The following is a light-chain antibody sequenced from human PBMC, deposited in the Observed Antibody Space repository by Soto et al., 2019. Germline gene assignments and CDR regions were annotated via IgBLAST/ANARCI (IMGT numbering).Light chain of an antibody. J-gene: IGKJ1*01. Sequence: EIVMTQSPATMSVSPGERATLSCRASQSVSNNLAWYQKKPGQAPRLLIYGASTRATGIPARFSGSGSGTEFTLTISSRQSEEFAVYYCQQYNNWWTFGQGTRVEIK. CDR2: GAS. CDR3: QQYNNWWT. CDR1: QSVSNN. V-gene: IGKV3-15*01.